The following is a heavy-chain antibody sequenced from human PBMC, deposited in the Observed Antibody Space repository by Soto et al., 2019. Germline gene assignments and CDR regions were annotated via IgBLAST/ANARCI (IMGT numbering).Heavy chain of an antibody. CDR1: GYTFTDYY. Sequence: ASVKVSCKASGYTFTDYYIHWVRQAPGQGLEWMAWINPKSGGTKYAQRFQGRVTMTRVTSISTAYMELSSLRSDDTALYYCAKGPHVVVVTASTGGKELWGQRTKVTVSS. J-gene: IGHJ6*02. D-gene: IGHD2-2*01. CDR3: AKGPHVVVVTASTGGKEL. CDR2: INPKSGGT. V-gene: IGHV1-2*02.